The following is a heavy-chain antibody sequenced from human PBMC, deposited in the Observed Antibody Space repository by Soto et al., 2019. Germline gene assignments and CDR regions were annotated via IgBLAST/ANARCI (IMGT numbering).Heavy chain of an antibody. CDR2: INPSGGST. D-gene: IGHD6-19*01. Sequence: ASVKVSCKASGYTFTSYYMHWVRQAPGQGLEWMGIINPSGGSTSYAQKFQGRVTMTRDTSTSTVYMELSSLRSEDTAVYYCARDNLAVAGTRYFDYWGQGTLVTVSS. V-gene: IGHV1-46*03. J-gene: IGHJ4*02. CDR3: ARDNLAVAGTRYFDY. CDR1: GYTFTSYY.